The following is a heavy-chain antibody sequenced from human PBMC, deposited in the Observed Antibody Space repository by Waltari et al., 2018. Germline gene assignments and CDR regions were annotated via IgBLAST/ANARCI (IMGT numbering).Heavy chain of an antibody. V-gene: IGHV3-7*01. CDR2: KKQDGSEK. CDR1: GFTFSSYW. Sequence: EVQLVESGGGLVQPGGSLRLSCAASGFTFSSYWMSWVRQAPGKGRWWVANKKQDGSEKYYVYSGKGRFTIARDNAKNSLYLQMNSLRAEDPAVYYCASTTVTSSDYWGKGTTVTVSS. CDR3: ASTTVTSSDY. J-gene: IGHJ6*04. D-gene: IGHD4-17*01.